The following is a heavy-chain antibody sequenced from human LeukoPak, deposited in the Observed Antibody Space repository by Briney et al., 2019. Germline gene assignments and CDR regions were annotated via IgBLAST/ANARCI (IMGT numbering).Heavy chain of an antibody. V-gene: IGHV4-59*01. CDR2: IYYRGST. Sequence: GSLRLSCAASGFTLSYYSMNWVRQAPGKGLEWIGYIYYRGSTNHNPSLTSRVTISVDTSKNQFSLKLSSVTAADTAVYYCARDWTSGFHSLDYWGQGTLVTVSS. D-gene: IGHD3-22*01. J-gene: IGHJ4*02. CDR3: ARDWTSGFHSLDY. CDR1: GFTLSYYS.